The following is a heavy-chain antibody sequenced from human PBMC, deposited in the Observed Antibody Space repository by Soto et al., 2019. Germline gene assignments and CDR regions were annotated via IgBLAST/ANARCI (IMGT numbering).Heavy chain of an antibody. Sequence: SETLSLTCAVSGGSISSTNSYWGWIRQSPGKGLEWIGSIYYSGGTYYNPSLKSRVTISVDTSKNQFSLKLSSVTAADTAVYYCAKEEDYILRRGPFWGQGTLVTVSS. CDR3: AKEEDYILRRGPF. V-gene: IGHV4-39*07. J-gene: IGHJ4*02. CDR1: GGSISSTNSY. CDR2: IYYSGGT. D-gene: IGHD3-16*01.